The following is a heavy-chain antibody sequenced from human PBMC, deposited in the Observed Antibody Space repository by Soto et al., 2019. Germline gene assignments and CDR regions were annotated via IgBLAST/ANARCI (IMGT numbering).Heavy chain of an antibody. CDR1: EFTFSDYA. CDR3: ARAHYHDSSGPNGHAFDI. Sequence: PGWSLRLSCAASEFTFSDYAMHWFRQAPGKGLEWVAVISDDGDKVFYADSMKDRLTISRDNSKSTLFLQLTSLGPEDTALYYCARAHYHDSSGPNGHAFDIWGQGTLVTVSS. CDR2: ISDDGDKV. D-gene: IGHD3-22*01. V-gene: IGHV3-30-3*01. J-gene: IGHJ3*02.